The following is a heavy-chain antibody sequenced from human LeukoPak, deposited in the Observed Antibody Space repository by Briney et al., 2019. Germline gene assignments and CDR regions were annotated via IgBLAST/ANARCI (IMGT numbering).Heavy chain of an antibody. CDR2: IDTDGSIT. V-gene: IGHV3-74*01. J-gene: IGHJ4*02. D-gene: IGHD2-15*01. CDR1: GYTFSSYW. Sequence: GGSLRLSCAASGYTFSSYWMHWVRQAPGKGLVWVSRIDTDGSITSYADSVKGRFTISRDKAKNSLYLQMNSLRVEDTAVYYCANFGSLGDYWGQGTLVTVSS. CDR3: ANFGSLGDY.